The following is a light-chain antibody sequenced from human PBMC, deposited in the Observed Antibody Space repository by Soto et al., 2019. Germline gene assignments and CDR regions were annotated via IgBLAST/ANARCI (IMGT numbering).Light chain of an antibody. CDR3: QQYASSLIT. V-gene: IGKV3-20*01. CDR2: GAS. CDR1: QSVSSN. Sequence: TQSPATLSVSPGERATLSCRASQSVSSNLAWYQQKPGQAPRLLLYGASNRATGISDRFSGSGSGTDFTITISRLEPEDFAVYYCQQYASSLITFGQGTRLEI. J-gene: IGKJ5*01.